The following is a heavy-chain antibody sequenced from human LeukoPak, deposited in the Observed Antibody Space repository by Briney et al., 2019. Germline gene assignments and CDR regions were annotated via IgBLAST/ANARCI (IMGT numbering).Heavy chain of an antibody. J-gene: IGHJ4*02. D-gene: IGHD2-15*01. Sequence: GGSLRLSCGASGFSFISYGMHWVRQAPGKGLEWVGVISDAGRSKHYADSVKGRFTISRDNSKNTLYLQMNSLRAEDTAVYYCLTICSGGSCYPSFDYWGQGTLVTVSS. CDR1: GFSFISYG. CDR3: LTICSGGSCYPSFDY. V-gene: IGHV3-30*03. CDR2: ISDAGRSK.